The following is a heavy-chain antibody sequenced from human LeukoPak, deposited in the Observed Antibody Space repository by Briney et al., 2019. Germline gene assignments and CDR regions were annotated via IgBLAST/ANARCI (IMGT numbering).Heavy chain of an antibody. D-gene: IGHD5-18*01. CDR2: IYYSGNT. CDR1: GDSINSSSYY. CDR3: ARHNGYSFGRQDY. V-gene: IGHV4-39*01. J-gene: IGHJ4*02. Sequence: SETLSLTCTVSGDSINSSSYYWGWIRQPPGKGLEWIGSIYYSGNTYYTPSLKSRATISLDTSKNQFSLRLSSVTAADTAVYYCARHNGYSFGRQDYWGQGTLVTVSS.